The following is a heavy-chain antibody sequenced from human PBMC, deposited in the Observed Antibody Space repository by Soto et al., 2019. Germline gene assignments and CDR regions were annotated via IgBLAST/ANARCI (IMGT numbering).Heavy chain of an antibody. V-gene: IGHV4-59*01. CDR1: GGSISSYY. J-gene: IGHJ5*02. CDR3: ARDLGRGDFWREYNWFDP. D-gene: IGHD3-3*01. CDR2: IYYSGST. Sequence: SETLSLTCTVSGGSISSYYWSWIRQPPGKGLEWIGYIYYSGSTNYNPSLKSRVTISVDTSKNQFSLKLSSVTAADTAVYYCARDLGRGDFWREYNWFDPWGQGTLVTVSS.